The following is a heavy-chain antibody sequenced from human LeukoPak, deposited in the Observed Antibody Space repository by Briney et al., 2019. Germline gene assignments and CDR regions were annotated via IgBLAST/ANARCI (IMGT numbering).Heavy chain of an antibody. D-gene: IGHD1-26*01. CDR2: IYYSGST. CDR3: ARHSGSYYYFDY. CDR1: GGSISSSSYY. Sequence: TETLSLTCTVSGGSISSSSYYWGWIRQPPGKGLEWIGSIYYSGSTYYNPSLKSRVTISVDTSKNQFSLKLSSVTAADTAVYYCARHSGSYYYFDYWGQGTLVTVSS. J-gene: IGHJ4*02. V-gene: IGHV4-39*01.